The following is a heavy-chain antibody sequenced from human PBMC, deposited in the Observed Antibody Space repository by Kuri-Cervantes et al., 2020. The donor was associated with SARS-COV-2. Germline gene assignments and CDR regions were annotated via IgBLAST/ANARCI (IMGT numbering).Heavy chain of an antibody. V-gene: IGHV3-23*01. CDR3: AIDKGRGAFDH. CDR2: ISGSGAST. J-gene: IGHJ4*02. CDR1: GFTFSSYA. D-gene: IGHD6-25*01. Sequence: GGSLRLSCAASGFTFSSYAMNWVRQAPGKGLEWVSGISGSGASTYYADSVKGRFTISRDNPKNTLYLQMNSLRADDTALYYCAIDKGRGAFDHWGQGTLVTVSS.